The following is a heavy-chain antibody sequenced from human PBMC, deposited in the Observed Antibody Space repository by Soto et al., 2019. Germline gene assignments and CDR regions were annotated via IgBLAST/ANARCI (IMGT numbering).Heavy chain of an antibody. V-gene: IGHV3-33*01. CDR3: ARDGIQLWSKKFHFDY. CDR1: GFTFSSYG. CDR2: IWYDGSNK. J-gene: IGHJ4*02. Sequence: GGSLRLSCAASGFTFSSYGMHWVRQAPGKGLEWVAVIWYDGSNKYYADSVKGRFTISRDNSKNTLYLQMNSLRAEDTAVYYCARDGIQLWSKKFHFDYWGQGTLVTVSS. D-gene: IGHD5-18*01.